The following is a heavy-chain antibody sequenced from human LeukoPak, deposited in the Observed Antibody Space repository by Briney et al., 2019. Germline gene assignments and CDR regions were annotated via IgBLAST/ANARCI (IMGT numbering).Heavy chain of an antibody. D-gene: IGHD3-3*01. V-gene: IGHV1-24*01. CDR3: ATLPADLRFLEWLIFDY. Sequence: ASXKVSCKVSGYTLTELSMHWVRQAPGKGLEWMGGFDPEDGETIYAQKFQGRVTMTEDTSTDTAYMELSSLRSEDTAVYYCATLPADLRFLEWLIFDYWGQGTLVTVSS. J-gene: IGHJ4*02. CDR2: FDPEDGET. CDR1: GYTLTELS.